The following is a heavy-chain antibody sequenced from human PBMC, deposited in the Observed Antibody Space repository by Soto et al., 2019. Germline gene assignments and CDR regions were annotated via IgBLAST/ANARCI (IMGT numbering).Heavy chain of an antibody. CDR3: ARQETASGSHYLSPFGH. CDR2: IYTSGYT. D-gene: IGHD2-21*02. CDR1: GGSISTYY. Sequence: LSLTCTVSGGSISTYYWNWIRQPAGKRLEWLGRIYTSGYTKYNPSLKSRVTMSLDTSKRQFPLKLSSVTAADTSVYYCARQETASGSHYLSPFGHWGQGILVTVSS. V-gene: IGHV4-4*07. J-gene: IGHJ4*02.